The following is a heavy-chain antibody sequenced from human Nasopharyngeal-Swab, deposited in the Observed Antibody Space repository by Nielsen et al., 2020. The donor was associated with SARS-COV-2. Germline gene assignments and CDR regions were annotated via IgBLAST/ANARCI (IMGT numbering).Heavy chain of an antibody. J-gene: IGHJ4*02. CDR2: INPSGGST. CDR1: GYTLTSYY. V-gene: IGHV1-46*01. CDR3: ARVGSYGYYLQVADY. Sequence: ASVKVSCKASGYTLTSYYMHWVRQAPGQGLEWMGIINPSGGSTSYAQKFQGRVTMTRDTSTSTVYMELSSLRSDDTAVYYCARVGSYGYYLQVADYWGQGTLVTVSS. D-gene: IGHD5-18*01.